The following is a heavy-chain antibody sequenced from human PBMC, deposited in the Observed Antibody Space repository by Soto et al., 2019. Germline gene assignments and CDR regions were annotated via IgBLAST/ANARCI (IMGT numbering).Heavy chain of an antibody. Sequence: QVQLQQWGAGLLKPSETLSLTCAVYGGSFSGYYWSWIRQPPGKGLEWIGEINHSGSTNYNPSLKSRVTISVDTSKNQFSLKLSSVTAADTAVYYCARGKLRMGATNKFDYWGQGTLVTVSS. V-gene: IGHV4-34*01. CDR2: INHSGST. J-gene: IGHJ4*02. CDR1: GGSFSGYY. D-gene: IGHD1-26*01. CDR3: ARGKLRMGATNKFDY.